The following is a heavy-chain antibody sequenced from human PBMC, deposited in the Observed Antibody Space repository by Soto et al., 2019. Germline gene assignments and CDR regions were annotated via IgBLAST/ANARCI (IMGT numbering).Heavy chain of an antibody. CDR1: GGSFTSYY. CDR3: ASILTGWNHLGY. V-gene: IGHV4-34*01. CDR2: IHHSGIT. Sequence: QVQLKQRGAGLLKPSETLSLTCAVYGGSFTSYYWSWIRQPPGQGMEWIGEIHHSGITNYNPSLKIRVTISIDMSKNQFSLNLRSVTAAETGVYYCASILTGWNHLGYWGQGTPVTVSS. D-gene: IGHD3-9*01. J-gene: IGHJ4*02.